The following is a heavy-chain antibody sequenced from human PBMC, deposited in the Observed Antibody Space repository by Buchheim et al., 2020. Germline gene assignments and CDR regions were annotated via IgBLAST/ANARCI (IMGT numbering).Heavy chain of an antibody. D-gene: IGHD3-3*01. J-gene: IGHJ6*02. CDR2: INPSGGST. V-gene: IGHV1-46*01. Sequence: QVQLVQSGAEVKKPGASVKVSCKASGYTFTSYYMHWVRQAPGQGLEWMGIINPSGGSTSYAQKFQGRVTMTRDKSTSTVYMELSSLRSEDTAVYYCARDSSDFWSGYSPSYGMDVWGQGTT. CDR3: ARDSSDFWSGYSPSYGMDV. CDR1: GYTFTSYY.